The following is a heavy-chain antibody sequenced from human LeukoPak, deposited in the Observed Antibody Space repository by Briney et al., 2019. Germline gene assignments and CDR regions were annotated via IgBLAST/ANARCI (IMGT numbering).Heavy chain of an antibody. Sequence: GGSLRLSCAASGFTFSTYSMNWVRQAPGKGLEWVSPISISSSNIYYADSVKGRFTISRDNAKNSLYLQMNSLRAEDTAVYYCARGSRGDYKNDYWGQGTLVTVSS. V-gene: IGHV3-21*01. CDR2: ISISSSNI. CDR3: ARGSRGDYKNDY. J-gene: IGHJ4*02. D-gene: IGHD5-24*01. CDR1: GFTFSTYS.